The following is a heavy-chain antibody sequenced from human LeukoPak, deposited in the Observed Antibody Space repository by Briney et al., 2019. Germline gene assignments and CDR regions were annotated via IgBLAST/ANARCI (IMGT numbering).Heavy chain of an antibody. CDR3: ARVTSGYYTADAFDI. CDR2: IYTSGNI. CDR1: GGSISSGSYY. V-gene: IGHV4-61*02. J-gene: IGHJ3*02. D-gene: IGHD3-3*01. Sequence: SETPSLTCTVSGGSISSGSYYWSWIRQPAGRGLEWIGRIYTSGNINYNPSLKRRVTISLDTSKSQFSLRLSSVTAADTAVYYCARVTSGYYTADAFDIWGQGTMVTVSS.